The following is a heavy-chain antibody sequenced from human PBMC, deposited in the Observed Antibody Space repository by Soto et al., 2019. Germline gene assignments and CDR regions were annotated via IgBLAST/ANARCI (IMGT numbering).Heavy chain of an antibody. V-gene: IGHV3-49*05. Sequence: EVQLVESGGGLVKPGQSLRLSCTASGFTFGDYAMSWFRQAPGKGLEWVGFIRSKAYGGTTEYAASVKGRFTISRDDSKSIAYLQMNSLKTEDTAVYYCTGVDYDFWSGYSFFDYWGQGTLVTVSS. J-gene: IGHJ4*02. CDR1: GFTFGDYA. CDR3: TGVDYDFWSGYSFFDY. D-gene: IGHD3-3*01. CDR2: IRSKAYGGTT.